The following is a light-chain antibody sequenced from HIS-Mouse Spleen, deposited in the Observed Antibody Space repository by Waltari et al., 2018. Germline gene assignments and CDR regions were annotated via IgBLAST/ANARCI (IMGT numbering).Light chain of an antibody. Sequence: DIQMTQSPSSLSASVGDRVTITCQASQDSSNYLNWYQQKPGKAPKLLIYDASNLETGVPSRFSGSESGTDFTFTISSLQPEDIATYYCQQYDNLPPGTFGQGTRLEIK. V-gene: IGKV1-33*01. J-gene: IGKJ5*01. CDR1: QDSSNY. CDR2: DAS. CDR3: QQYDNLPPGT.